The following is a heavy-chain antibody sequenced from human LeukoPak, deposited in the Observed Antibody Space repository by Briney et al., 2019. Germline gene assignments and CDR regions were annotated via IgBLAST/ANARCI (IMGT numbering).Heavy chain of an antibody. CDR2: IKSKTDGGTT. J-gene: IGHJ4*02. V-gene: IGHV3-15*01. CDR1: GFTFSSYA. D-gene: IGHD3-9*01. Sequence: GGSLRLSCAASGFTFSSYAMSWVRQAPGKGLEWVGRIKSKTDGGTTDYAAPVKGRFTISRDDSKNTLYLQMNSLKTEDTAVYYCTTGGMDDILTGYYKGDFDYWGQGTLVTVSS. CDR3: TTGGMDDILTGYYKGDFDY.